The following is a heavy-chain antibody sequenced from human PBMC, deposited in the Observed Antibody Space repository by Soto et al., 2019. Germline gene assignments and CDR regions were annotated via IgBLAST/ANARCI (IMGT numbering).Heavy chain of an antibody. D-gene: IGHD6-13*01. V-gene: IGHV1-3*05. CDR3: ARGGYSSPAMGY. J-gene: IGHJ4*02. CDR1: GYTFTSYA. Sequence: QVQLVQSGAEEKKPGASVKVSCKASGYTFTSYAMHWVRQAPGQRLEWMGWINAGNGNTKYSQKFQGRVTITRDTSASTAYMGLSSLRSEDTAVYCCARGGYSSPAMGYWGQGTLVTVSS. CDR2: INAGNGNT.